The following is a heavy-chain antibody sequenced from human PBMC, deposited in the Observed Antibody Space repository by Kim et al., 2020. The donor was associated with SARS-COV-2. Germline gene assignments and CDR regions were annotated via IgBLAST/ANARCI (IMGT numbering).Heavy chain of an antibody. Sequence: GGSLRLSCVASGFTFTSRAMSWVRQAPGKRPEWVASINNGGNSYYADSVKGRFTISRDITKDTLYLQMNSLGAEDTALYYCAKDHPSRGWPAFYSWGQGT. J-gene: IGHJ4*02. CDR2: INNGGNS. CDR3: AKDHPSRGWPAFYS. D-gene: IGHD6-19*01. CDR1: GFTFTSRA. V-gene: IGHV3-23*01.